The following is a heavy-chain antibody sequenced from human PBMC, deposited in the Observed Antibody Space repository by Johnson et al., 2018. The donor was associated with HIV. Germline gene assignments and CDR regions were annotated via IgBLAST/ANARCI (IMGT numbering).Heavy chain of an antibody. V-gene: IGHV3-20*04. J-gene: IGHJ3*02. CDR1: GFTFDDYG. D-gene: IGHD2-21*01. Sequence: VHLVESGGGLVQPGGSLRLSCATSGFTFDDYGMSWVRQVPGKGLEWVSGINWYGDRTGYADSVKGRFTISRDNAKTSLYLQMNSLRAEDTAVYYCARDVGLLADCGGDCADAFDIWGHGTMVTVSS. CDR2: INWYGDRT. CDR3: ARDVGLLADCGGDCADAFDI.